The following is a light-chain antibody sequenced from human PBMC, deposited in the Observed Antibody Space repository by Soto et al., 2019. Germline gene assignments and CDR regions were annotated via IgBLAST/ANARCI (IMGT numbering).Light chain of an antibody. V-gene: IGKV3-11*01. CDR1: QSVFDY. CDR3: QQYGNSPIT. J-gene: IGKJ5*01. Sequence: EIVLTQSPATLSLSPCQRATLSCKASQSVFDYIAWYQQKPGQAPRLLIYEASIRATGVPARFSGSGSGTDFTLTISRLEPEDFAVYYCQQYGNSPITFGQGTRLEIK. CDR2: EAS.